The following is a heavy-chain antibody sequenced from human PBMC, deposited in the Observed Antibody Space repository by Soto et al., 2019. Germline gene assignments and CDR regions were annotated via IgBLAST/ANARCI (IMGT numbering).Heavy chain of an antibody. D-gene: IGHD3-10*01. CDR3: ATNGSSVVLGS. J-gene: IGHJ4*02. V-gene: IGHV1-69*13. CDR2: IFAMFGSP. CDR1: GDTFTIYT. Sequence: GASVKVSCKASGDTFTIYTFNWVRQAPGQGLEWMGGIFAMFGSPHNAEKFQHRLTITADDSTTTVYMELSDLRSEDTAVYYCATNGSSVVLGSWGQGTLVTVSS.